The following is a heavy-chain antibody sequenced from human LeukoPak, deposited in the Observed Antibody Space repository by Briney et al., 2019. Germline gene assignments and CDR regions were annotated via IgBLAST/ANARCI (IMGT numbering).Heavy chain of an antibody. Sequence: PSETLSFTCTVSGATIVVINGAWFGRPAGMGLRWIGRIYTSGSTNYNPSLKSRVTMSVDTSKNQFSLKLSSVTAADTAVYYCARVGGGLRGYFDYWGQGTLVTVSS. CDR3: ARVGGGLRGYFDY. CDR2: IYTSGST. D-gene: IGHD2-15*01. J-gene: IGHJ4*02. CDR1: GATIVVIN. V-gene: IGHV4-4*07.